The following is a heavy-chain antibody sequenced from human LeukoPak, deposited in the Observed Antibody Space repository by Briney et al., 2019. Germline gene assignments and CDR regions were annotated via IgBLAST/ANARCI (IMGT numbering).Heavy chain of an antibody. V-gene: IGHV1-58*02. CDR1: GFTFISSA. Sequence: SVKVSCKASGFTFISSAMQWVRQARGQRLESIGWIVVGSGYTNYAQKFQERVTITRDMSTSTAYMELSSLRSEDTAVYYCAANRNTAMVAVNANWFDPWGQGTLVTVSS. CDR3: AANRNTAMVAVNANWFDP. CDR2: IVVGSGYT. D-gene: IGHD5-18*01. J-gene: IGHJ5*02.